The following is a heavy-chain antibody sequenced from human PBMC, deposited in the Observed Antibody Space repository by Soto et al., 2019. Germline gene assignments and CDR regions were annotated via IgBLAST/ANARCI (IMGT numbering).Heavy chain of an antibody. CDR2: IIPIFGTA. CDR1: GGTFSSYA. CDR3: ARSVATYYFDY. V-gene: IGHV1-69*01. D-gene: IGHD5-12*01. J-gene: IGHJ4*02. Sequence: QVQLVQSGSEVKKPGSSVNVSCKASGGTFSSYAISWVRHAPGQGLEWMGGIIPIFGTANYAQKFQGRVTITADESPSTAYMELSSLRSEDTAVYYCARSVATYYFDYWGQGTLVTVSS.